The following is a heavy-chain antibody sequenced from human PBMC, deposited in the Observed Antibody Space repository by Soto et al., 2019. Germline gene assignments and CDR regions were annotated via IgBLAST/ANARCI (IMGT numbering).Heavy chain of an antibody. CDR2: ISHDGNNK. D-gene: IGHD3-22*01. CDR3: MAGYYCGDY. CDR1: GFSFSSYG. Sequence: QVQLVESGGGVVQPGRSLRLSCAASGFSFSSYGMQWVRQAPGKGLEWVAVISHDGNNKNYADSVKGRFTISRDNSKNTLYLQMNSLTTEDTAVYYCMAGYYCGDYWGQGTLVTVSS. V-gene: IGHV3-30*03. J-gene: IGHJ4*02.